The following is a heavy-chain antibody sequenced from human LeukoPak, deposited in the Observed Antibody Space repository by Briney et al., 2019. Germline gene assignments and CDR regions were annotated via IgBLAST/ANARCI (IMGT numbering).Heavy chain of an antibody. CDR3: ARDLRVSSSSECDSAFDI. D-gene: IGHD6-6*01. J-gene: IGHJ3*02. CDR1: GFIFSSYN. Sequence: PGGSLRLSCAASGFIFSSYNMNWVRQAPGKGLEWVSSISSSSNYIYYADSVKGRFTISRDNAKNSLYLQMNSLRAEDTAVYYCARDLRVSSSSECDSAFDIWGQGTMVTVSS. CDR2: ISSSSNYI. V-gene: IGHV3-21*01.